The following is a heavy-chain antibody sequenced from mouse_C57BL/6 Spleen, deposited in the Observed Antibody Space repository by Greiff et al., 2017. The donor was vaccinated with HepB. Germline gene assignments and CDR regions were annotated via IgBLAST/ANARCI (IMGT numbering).Heavy chain of an antibody. J-gene: IGHJ1*03. CDR1: GYTFTDYN. CDR2: INPNNGGT. Sequence: VQLQQSGPELVKPGASVKMSCKASGYTFTDYNMHWVKQSHGKSLEWIGYINPNNGGTSYNQKFKGKATLTVNKSSSTAYMELRSLTSEDSAVYYCARFGYGSSSWYFDVWGTGTTVTVSS. V-gene: IGHV1-22*01. D-gene: IGHD1-1*01. CDR3: ARFGYGSSSWYFDV.